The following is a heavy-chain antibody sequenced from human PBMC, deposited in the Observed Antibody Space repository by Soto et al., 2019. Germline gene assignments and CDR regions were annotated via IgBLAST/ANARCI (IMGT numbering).Heavy chain of an antibody. Sequence: EVQLLESGGGLVQPGGSLRLSCAASGFTFSSYAMWWVRQAPVKGLEWVSAISGSGGSTYYADSVKGRFTISRDNSKNTLYVQMNSLRAEDTAVYYCARRGSGSYYDYWGQGTLVTVSS. CDR2: ISGSGGST. J-gene: IGHJ4*02. CDR3: ARRGSGSYYDY. V-gene: IGHV3-23*01. CDR1: GFTFSSYA. D-gene: IGHD1-26*01.